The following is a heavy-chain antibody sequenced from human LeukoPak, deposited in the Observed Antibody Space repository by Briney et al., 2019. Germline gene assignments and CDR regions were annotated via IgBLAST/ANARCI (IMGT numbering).Heavy chain of an antibody. CDR2: INHSGST. V-gene: IGHV4-34*01. CDR3: ARDIYVWGSYRSEDWFDP. CDR1: GGSFSGYY. J-gene: IGHJ5*02. Sequence: SETLSLTCAVYGGSFSGYYWSWIRQPPGKGLEWIGEINHSGSTNYNPSLKSRVTMSVDTSKNQFSLKLSSVTAADTAVYYCARDIYVWGSYRSEDWFDPWGQGTLVTVSS. D-gene: IGHD3-16*02.